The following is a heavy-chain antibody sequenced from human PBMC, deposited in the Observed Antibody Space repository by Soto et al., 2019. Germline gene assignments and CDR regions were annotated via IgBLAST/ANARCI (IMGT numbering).Heavy chain of an antibody. CDR1: GYTFASYA. CDR3: ARDPPPPDY. J-gene: IGHJ4*02. V-gene: IGHV1-18*01. Sequence: QVQLVQSGAEVKKPGASVKVSCKASGYTFASYAISWMRQAPGQGLEWMGWISAYNGNTNYAQKLQGRVTMTTDPCTSTAYMELRSVRSDETAVYYCARDPPPPDYWGQGTLVTGSS. CDR2: ISAYNGNT.